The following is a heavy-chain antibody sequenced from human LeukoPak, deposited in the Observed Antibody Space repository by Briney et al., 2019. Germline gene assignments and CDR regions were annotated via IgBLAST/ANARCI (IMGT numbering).Heavy chain of an antibody. Sequence: GGSLRLSCAASGFTFSSYGMHWVRQAPGKGLEWVAVISYDGSNKYYADSVKGRFTISRDNSKNTLYLQMNSLRAEDTAVYYCAKGGPMGPPGADYWGQGTLVTVSS. CDR3: AKGGPMGPPGADY. J-gene: IGHJ4*02. V-gene: IGHV3-30*18. CDR2: ISYDGSNK. D-gene: IGHD1-26*01. CDR1: GFTFSSYG.